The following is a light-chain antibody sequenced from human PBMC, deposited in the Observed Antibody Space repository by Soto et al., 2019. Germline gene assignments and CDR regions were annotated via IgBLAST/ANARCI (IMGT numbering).Light chain of an antibody. CDR2: SNN. CDR1: SSNIGSNT. CDR3: AAWDDSLNGPHVV. J-gene: IGLJ2*01. Sequence: QSVLTQPPSASGTPGQRVTISCSGSSSNIGSNTVNWYQQLPGTAPKLLIYSNNQRPSGVPDRFSGSKSGTSASLAISGLQSEDEADYSCAAWDDSLNGPHVVFGGGTKLTVL. V-gene: IGLV1-44*01.